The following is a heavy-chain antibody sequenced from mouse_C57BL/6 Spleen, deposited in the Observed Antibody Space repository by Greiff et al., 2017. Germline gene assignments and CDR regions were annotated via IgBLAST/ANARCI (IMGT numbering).Heavy chain of an antibody. D-gene: IGHD2-4*01. CDR3: ARRDYDGEGFDY. Sequence: QVQLKQSGAELVRPGSSVKLSCKASGYTFTSYWMDWVKQRPGQGLEWIGNIYPSDSETHYNQKFKDKATLTVDKSSSTAYMQLSSLTSEDSAVYYCARRDYDGEGFDYWGQGTTLTVSS. CDR1: GYTFTSYW. J-gene: IGHJ2*01. V-gene: IGHV1-61*01. CDR2: IYPSDSET.